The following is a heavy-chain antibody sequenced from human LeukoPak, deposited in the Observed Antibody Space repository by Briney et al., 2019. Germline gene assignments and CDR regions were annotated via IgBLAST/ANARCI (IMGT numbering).Heavy chain of an antibody. CDR1: GFTVSSNY. CDR3: ARALGYSYGYHYYFDY. CDR2: IYSGGST. Sequence: TGGSLRLSCAASGFTVSSNYMSWVRQAPGKGLEWVSVIYSGGSTYYADSVKGRFTISRDNSKNTLYLQMNSLRAEDTAVYYCARALGYSYGYHYYFDYWGQGTLVTVSS. D-gene: IGHD5-18*01. J-gene: IGHJ4*02. V-gene: IGHV3-53*01.